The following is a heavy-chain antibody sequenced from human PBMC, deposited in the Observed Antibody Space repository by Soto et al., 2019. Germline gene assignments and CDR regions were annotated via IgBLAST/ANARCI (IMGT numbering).Heavy chain of an antibody. J-gene: IGHJ4*02. CDR3: PRHLSGYGYLYFEY. Sequence: QLQLQESGPGLVKPSETQSLTCTVSGGSISSNSYYWAWIRQPPGKGLEWIGSGYHGGNTYYNPCHKSRVTISVDTSTNQFSLKLNSVTAADTAVYYCPRHLSGYGYLYFEYWGQGILVTVSS. CDR1: GGSISSNSYY. V-gene: IGHV4-39*01. CDR2: GYHGGNT. D-gene: IGHD5-18*01.